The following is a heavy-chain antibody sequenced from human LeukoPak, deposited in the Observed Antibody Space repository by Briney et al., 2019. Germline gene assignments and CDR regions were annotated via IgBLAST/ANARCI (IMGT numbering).Heavy chain of an antibody. J-gene: IGHJ4*02. CDR2: ISSGDRT. Sequence: PSGALRLACSAYGFTLSSYAITSVRQATAKGLGLVGGISSGDRTFHAESVKGRFTISRDKSKDTLYLQMNSLRAEDTAVYYCAKDATASPYFHWFDNWGQGTQVIVSS. CDR1: GFTLSSYA. V-gene: IGHV3-23*01. CDR3: AKDATASPYFHWFDN. D-gene: IGHD3-9*01.